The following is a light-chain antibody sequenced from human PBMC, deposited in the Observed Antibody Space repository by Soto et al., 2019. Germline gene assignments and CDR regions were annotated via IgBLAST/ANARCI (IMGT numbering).Light chain of an antibody. CDR1: QSVSSNY. CDR2: DAS. Sequence: TLSYRPSQSVSSNYLAWYQQKPGQAPRLLIYDASNRATGIPARFSGSGSGTDFTLTISSLEPEDFAVYYCQQRSNWPPTFGGGTKWIS. CDR3: QQRSNWPPT. V-gene: IGKV3-11*01. J-gene: IGKJ4*01.